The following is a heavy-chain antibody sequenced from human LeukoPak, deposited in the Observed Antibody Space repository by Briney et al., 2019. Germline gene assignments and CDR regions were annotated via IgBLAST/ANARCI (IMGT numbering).Heavy chain of an antibody. CDR3: ARSGWPLYYFDY. Sequence: SETPSLTCTVSGGSISSYYWSWIRQPAGKGLEWIGRIYTSGSTNYNPSLKSRVTISVDTSKNQFSLKLSSVTAADTAVYYCARSGWPLYYFDYWGQGTLVTVSS. CDR2: IYTSGST. V-gene: IGHV4-4*07. J-gene: IGHJ4*02. D-gene: IGHD6-19*01. CDR1: GGSISSYY.